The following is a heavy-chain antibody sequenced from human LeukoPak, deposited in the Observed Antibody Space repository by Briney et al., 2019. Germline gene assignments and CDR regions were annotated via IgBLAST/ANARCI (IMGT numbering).Heavy chain of an antibody. CDR1: GFTFSSYS. CDR3: ARDWQSDAFDI. CDR2: ISSSSSYI. Sequence: GGSLRLSCAASGFTFSSYSMNWVRQAPGKGLEWVSSISSSSSYIYYADSVKGRFTISRDNAKNSLYLQMNSLRAEDTAVYYCARDWQSDAFDIWGQGTMVTVSS. J-gene: IGHJ3*02. V-gene: IGHV3-21*01.